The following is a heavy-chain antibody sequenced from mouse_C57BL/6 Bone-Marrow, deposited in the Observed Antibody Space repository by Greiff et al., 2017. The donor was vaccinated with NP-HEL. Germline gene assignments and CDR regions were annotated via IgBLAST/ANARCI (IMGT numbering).Heavy chain of an antibody. V-gene: IGHV5-4*03. CDR1: GFTFSSYA. J-gene: IGHJ3*01. CDR3: ARAAFTTVVAPFAY. D-gene: IGHD1-1*01. CDR2: ISDGGSYT. Sequence: DVKLVESGGGLVKPGGSLKLSCAASGFTFSSYAMSWVRQTPEKRLEWVATISDGGSYTYYPDNVKGRCTISRDNAKNNLYLQMSHLKSEDTAMYYCARAAFTTVVAPFAYWGQGTLVTVSA.